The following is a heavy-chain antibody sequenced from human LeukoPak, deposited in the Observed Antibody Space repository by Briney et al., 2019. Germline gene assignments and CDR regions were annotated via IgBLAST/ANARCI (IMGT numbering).Heavy chain of an antibody. J-gene: IGHJ4*02. CDR1: GYTFTSYA. CDR3: ARDSARIAAAGLDY. D-gene: IGHD6-13*01. Sequence: AASVKVSCKASGYTFTSYAMNWVRQAPGQGLEWMGWINTNTGNPTYAQGFTGRFVFSLDTSVSTAYLQISSLKAEDTAVYYCARDSARIAAAGLDYWGQGTLVTVSS. CDR2: INTNTGNP. V-gene: IGHV7-4-1*02.